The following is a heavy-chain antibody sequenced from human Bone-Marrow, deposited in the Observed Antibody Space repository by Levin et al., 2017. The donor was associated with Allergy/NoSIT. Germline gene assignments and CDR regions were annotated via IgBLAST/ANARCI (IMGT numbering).Heavy chain of an antibody. D-gene: IGHD2/OR15-2a*01. CDR3: ARVFRAANSFDY. CDR2: IHVVDSEA. Sequence: KSGESLKISCQASGLRFTSSWIAWVRHTPAKGLEWMGTIHVVDSEATYSPAFQGQVTISVDKSATTTYLQWTSLQASDTAIYYCARVFRAANSFDYWGQGTPLTVS. J-gene: IGHJ4*02. V-gene: IGHV5-51*01. CDR1: GLRFTSSW.